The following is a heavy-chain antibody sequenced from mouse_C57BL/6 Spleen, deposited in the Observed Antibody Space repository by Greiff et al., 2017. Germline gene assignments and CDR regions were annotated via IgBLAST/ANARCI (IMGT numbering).Heavy chain of an antibody. V-gene: IGHV1-64*01. CDR2: LHPNSGST. CDR1: GYTFTSYW. J-gene: IGHJ2*01. Sequence: QVQLQPPGAELVKPGASVKLSCKASGYTFTSYWMHWVQQRPGQGLGWIGMLHPNSGSTNYNEKFKSKATLTVDKSSSTAYMQLSSLTSEESAVYNCGRWKEWAPFDYWGQGTPLTVSS. CDR3: GRWKEWAPFDY.